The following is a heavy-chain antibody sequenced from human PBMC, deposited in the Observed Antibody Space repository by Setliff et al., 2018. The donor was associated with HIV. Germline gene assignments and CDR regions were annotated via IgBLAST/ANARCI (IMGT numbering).Heavy chain of an antibody. Sequence: QTGGSLRLSCSVSGFSFDNSWMSWVRQAPGKGLEWVANINEDGSDKYYMDSVKGRFSISRDNADNSLYLQMNSLRGEDTAIYYCALLWPFDYWGQGALVTVSS. CDR2: INEDGSDK. D-gene: IGHD3-10*01. V-gene: IGHV3-7*03. J-gene: IGHJ4*02. CDR3: ALLWPFDY. CDR1: GFSFDNSW.